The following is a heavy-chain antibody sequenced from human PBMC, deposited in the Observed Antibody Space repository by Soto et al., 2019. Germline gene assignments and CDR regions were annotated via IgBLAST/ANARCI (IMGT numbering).Heavy chain of an antibody. Sequence: PGGSLRLSCAASGFTFSNYGMHWVRQAPGKGLEWVAVISYDGSNKLYAESVKGRITISRDNSKNTVYLQMNSLRAEYSAVYYCAKSDFNYFYLDVWGKGTTVTVSS. V-gene: IGHV3-30*18. D-gene: IGHD3-3*01. CDR3: AKSDFNYFYLDV. J-gene: IGHJ6*03. CDR2: ISYDGSNK. CDR1: GFTFSNYG.